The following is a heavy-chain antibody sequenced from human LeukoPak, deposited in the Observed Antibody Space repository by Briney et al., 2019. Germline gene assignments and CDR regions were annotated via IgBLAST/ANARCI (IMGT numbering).Heavy chain of an antibody. CDR1: GFTFSSYG. CDR2: ISNDINKT. Sequence: WRSLTLSCAASGFTFSSYGMFWVRQAPGKGLEWVAFISNDINKTYYTDSMKGGFTISRDNSKNTLFLQMSILRAEDTAVYYWGKERNCDARLDHWGRGTLVTVSS. CDR3: GKERNCDARLDH. V-gene: IGHV3-30*18. D-gene: IGHD2-21*01. J-gene: IGHJ4*02.